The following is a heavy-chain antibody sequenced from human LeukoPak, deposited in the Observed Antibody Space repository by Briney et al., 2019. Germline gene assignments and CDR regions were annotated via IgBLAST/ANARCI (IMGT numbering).Heavy chain of an antibody. CDR3: AKRTTESSGWYSFDH. V-gene: IGHV3-23*01. J-gene: IGHJ4*02. D-gene: IGHD6-19*01. CDR1: GFTFSSYW. CDR2: IGGSGATT. Sequence: GGSLRLSCAASGFTFSSYWMSWVRQAPGKGLEWVSVIGGSGATTSYADSVKGRFTISRDNSKNTVYLQMNSLRAEDTAVYYCAKRTTESSGWYSFDHWGQGTLVTVSS.